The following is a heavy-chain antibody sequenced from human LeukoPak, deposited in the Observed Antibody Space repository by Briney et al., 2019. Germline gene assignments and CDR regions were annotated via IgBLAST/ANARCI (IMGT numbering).Heavy chain of an antibody. CDR1: GFTFSRYW. CDR2: IEQDGSEK. D-gene: IGHD2-15*01. CDR3: AREFCSGANCYPMGAFDM. Sequence: GGSLGLSCAASGFTFSRYWMSWVRQAPGKGLEWVANIEQDGSEKYYVDSVKGRFTISRDNAKNSLYLQMNSLRAEDTAVYYCAREFCSGANCYPMGAFDMWGQGTMVTVSS. J-gene: IGHJ3*02. V-gene: IGHV3-7*01.